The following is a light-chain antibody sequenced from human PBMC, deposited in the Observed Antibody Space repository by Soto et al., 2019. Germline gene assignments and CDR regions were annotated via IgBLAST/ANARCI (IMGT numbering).Light chain of an antibody. J-gene: IGKJ4*01. CDR1: QGISHY. V-gene: IGKV1-17*03. CDR2: GAS. Sequence: DIQMTQSPSAMSASVGDRVTITSRASQGISHYLAWFQQRPGQVPKRLIYGASTLHSGVPSRFSGSGSGTECTLTISSLQPEDVSTYYCLQHNTYPLSLVGGTKVDIK. CDR3: LQHNTYPLS.